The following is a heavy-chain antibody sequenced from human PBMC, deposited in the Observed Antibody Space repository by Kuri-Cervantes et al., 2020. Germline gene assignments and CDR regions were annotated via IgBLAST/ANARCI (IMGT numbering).Heavy chain of an antibody. Sequence: ASVKVSCKASGYTFTSYAMHWVRQAPGQRLEWMGWINAGNGNTKYSQKFQERVTITRDMSTSTAYMELSSLRSEDTAVYYCAADLTYCGGDCYSHFDYWGQGTLVTVSS. V-gene: IGHV1-3*01. J-gene: IGHJ4*02. CDR2: INAGNGNT. D-gene: IGHD2-21*01. CDR3: AADLTYCGGDCYSHFDY. CDR1: GYTFTSYA.